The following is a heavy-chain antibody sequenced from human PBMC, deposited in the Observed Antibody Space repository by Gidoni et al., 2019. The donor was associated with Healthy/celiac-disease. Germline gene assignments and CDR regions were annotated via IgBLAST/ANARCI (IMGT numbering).Heavy chain of an antibody. Sequence: EVQLLESGGGLVQPGGSLRLSCAASGFTFSGYAMSWVRQAPGKGLEWVSAISGSGGSTYYADSVKGRFTISRDNSKNTLYLQMNSLRAEDTAVYYCANCGANTGWFDPWGQGTLVTVSS. J-gene: IGHJ5*02. CDR1: GFTFSGYA. V-gene: IGHV3-23*01. CDR2: ISGSGGST. D-gene: IGHD1-26*01. CDR3: ANCGANTGWFDP.